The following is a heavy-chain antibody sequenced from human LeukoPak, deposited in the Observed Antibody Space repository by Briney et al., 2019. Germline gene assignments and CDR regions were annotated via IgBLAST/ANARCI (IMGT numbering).Heavy chain of an antibody. CDR2: INPSGGST. CDR3: ARVGAAAGTS. V-gene: IGHV1-46*01. D-gene: IGHD6-13*01. Sequence: ASVKVSCKASGYTFTSYYMHWVRQAPGQGLEWMGIINPSGGSTSYAQKFQGRVTITADKSTSTAYMELSSLRSEDTAVYYCARVGAAAGTSWGQGTLVTVSS. J-gene: IGHJ5*02. CDR1: GYTFTSYY.